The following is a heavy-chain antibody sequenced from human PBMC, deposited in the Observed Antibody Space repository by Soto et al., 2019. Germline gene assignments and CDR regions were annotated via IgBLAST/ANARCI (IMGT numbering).Heavy chain of an antibody. CDR1: GFILSDCA. CDR3: ARDLSWGSNWYNYMDV. Sequence: EVQLVESGGGLVQPGVSLRLSCATSGFILSDCAMNWVRPAPGKGLERDSYISSSSSVIDYADSVKGRFTVSRDNARNSLYLPMNSLRAADTAVSYCARDLSWGSNWYNYMDVWGKGTTVTVAS. J-gene: IGHJ6*03. D-gene: IGHD1-20*01. CDR2: ISSSSSVI. V-gene: IGHV3-48*01.